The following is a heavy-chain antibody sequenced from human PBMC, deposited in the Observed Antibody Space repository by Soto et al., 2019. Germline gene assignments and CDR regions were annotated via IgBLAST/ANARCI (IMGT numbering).Heavy chain of an antibody. D-gene: IGHD3-22*01. CDR2: IIPIFGTA. Sequence: GASVKVSCKASGYTFTSYAMHWVRQAPGQRLEWMGGIIPIFGTANYAQKFQGRVTITADESTSTAYMELSSLRSEDTAVYYCARTATYYYDSSGGVGAFDIWGQGTMVTVSS. J-gene: IGHJ3*02. V-gene: IGHV1-69*13. CDR3: ARTATYYYDSSGGVGAFDI. CDR1: GYTFTSYA.